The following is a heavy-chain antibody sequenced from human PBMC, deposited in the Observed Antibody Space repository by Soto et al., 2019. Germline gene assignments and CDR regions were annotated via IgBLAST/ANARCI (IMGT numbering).Heavy chain of an antibody. CDR2: ISAYNGNT. CDR1: GYTFTSYG. Sequence: QVQLVQSGAEVKKPGASVKVSCKASGYTFTSYGISWVRQAPGQGLEWMGWISAYNGNTNYAQKLRGRVTMTTDTSTRTADMELRSLRSYDTAVYYCARDDLAQGDAFDIWGQGTMVTVSS. V-gene: IGHV1-18*01. J-gene: IGHJ3*02. CDR3: ARDDLAQGDAFDI.